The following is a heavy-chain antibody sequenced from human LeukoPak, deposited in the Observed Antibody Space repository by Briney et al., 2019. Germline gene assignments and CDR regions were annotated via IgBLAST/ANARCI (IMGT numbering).Heavy chain of an antibody. CDR2: IGGGGTP. D-gene: IGHD3-16*01. CDR3: AKGMINDWSALEY. J-gene: IGHJ4*02. Sequence: GGSLRLSCAASGFTFSSCDMSWVRQAPGRGLEWVSAIGGGGTPYYADSVKGRFTISRDNSKNTLYLQMNSLRAEDTAVYYCAKGMINDWSALEYWGQGTLVTVSS. V-gene: IGHV3-23*01. CDR1: GFTFSSCD.